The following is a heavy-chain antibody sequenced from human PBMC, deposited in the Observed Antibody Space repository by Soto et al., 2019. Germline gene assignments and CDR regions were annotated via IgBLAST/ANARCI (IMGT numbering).Heavy chain of an antibody. CDR2: ISGSGGST. V-gene: IGHV3-23*01. CDR3: AKGVAVAAKLDY. D-gene: IGHD6-19*01. Sequence: EVQLLESGGGLVQPGGSLRLSCAASGFTFSSYATSWVRQAPRKGLEWVSAISGSGGSTYYADSVKGRFTISRDNSKNTLYLKMTSMSAAYTAVYYCAKGVAVAAKLDYCCQGNMVTVSS. J-gene: IGHJ4*02. CDR1: GFTFSSYA.